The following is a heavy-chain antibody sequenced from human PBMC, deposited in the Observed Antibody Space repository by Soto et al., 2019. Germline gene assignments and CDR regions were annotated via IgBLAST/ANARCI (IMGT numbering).Heavy chain of an antibody. CDR1: AFTFSNYA. Sequence: EVQLLESGGGLVQPGGSLRLSCAASAFTFSNYAMNWVRQAPGKGLEWVSAISGSGVSTYYADSVKGRFTISRDNSKSTLYLQMNSLGAEDTAVYYCAKAAHFSGDSTTWFDYWGQGTLATVSS. CDR2: ISGSGVST. D-gene: IGHD4-17*01. V-gene: IGHV3-23*01. CDR3: AKAAHFSGDSTTWFDY. J-gene: IGHJ4*02.